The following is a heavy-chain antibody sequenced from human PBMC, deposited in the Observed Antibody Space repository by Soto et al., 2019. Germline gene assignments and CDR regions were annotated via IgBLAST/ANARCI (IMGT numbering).Heavy chain of an antibody. CDR3: ARVWGLDYIDS. CDR1: GCSISTYY. D-gene: IGHD7-27*01. J-gene: IGHJ4*02. CDR2: IYHSGST. Sequence: PSETLSLTCIVSGCSISTYYCNWIRQPAGNGLEWIGYIYHSGSTKYNPSLKSRVTISVDTSRNQFSVKLSSVTAADTAVYYCARVWGLDYIDSWGQGTRVTVSS. V-gene: IGHV4-59*01.